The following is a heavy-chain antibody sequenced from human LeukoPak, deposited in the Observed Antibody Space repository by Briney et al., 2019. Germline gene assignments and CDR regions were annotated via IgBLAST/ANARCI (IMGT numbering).Heavy chain of an antibody. Sequence: ASVKVSCKASGYTFTSYGISWVRQAPGQGLEWMGWISAYNGNTNYAQKLQGRVTMTTDTSTSTAYMELRSLRSDDTAVYYCARADLVITMVRGVGAFDIWGQGTMVTVSS. CDR3: ARADLVITMVRGVGAFDI. V-gene: IGHV1-18*01. CDR2: ISAYNGNT. D-gene: IGHD3-10*01. CDR1: GYTFTSYG. J-gene: IGHJ3*02.